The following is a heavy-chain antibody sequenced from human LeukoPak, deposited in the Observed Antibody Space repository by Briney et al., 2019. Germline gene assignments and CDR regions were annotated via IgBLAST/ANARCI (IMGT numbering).Heavy chain of an antibody. CDR2: INHSGST. J-gene: IGHJ4*02. CDR3: ARGGGFAQGSSAEASFDY. V-gene: IGHV4-34*01. D-gene: IGHD6-13*01. CDR1: GGSFSGYY. Sequence: PSETLSLTCAVYGGSFSGYYWSWIRQPPGKGLEWIGEINHSGSTNYNPSLKSRVTISVDTSKNQFSLKLSSVTAADTAVYYCARGGGFAQGSSAEASFDYWGQGTLVTVSS.